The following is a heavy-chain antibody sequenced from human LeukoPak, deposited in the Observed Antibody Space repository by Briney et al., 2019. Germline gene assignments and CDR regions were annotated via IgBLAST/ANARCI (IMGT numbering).Heavy chain of an antibody. V-gene: IGHV4-34*01. J-gene: IGHJ4*02. CDR2: INHSGGT. CDR1: GGSSSGFY. Sequence: PSETLSLTCAVYGGSSSGFYWSWIRQPPGKGLEWIGDINHSGGTNYIPSLKSRVTISVDTSKKQFSLKLTSVTAADTAVYYCARHRRIPAAGIRGYDYWGQGILVTVSS. CDR3: ARHRRIPAAGIRGYDY. D-gene: IGHD6-13*01.